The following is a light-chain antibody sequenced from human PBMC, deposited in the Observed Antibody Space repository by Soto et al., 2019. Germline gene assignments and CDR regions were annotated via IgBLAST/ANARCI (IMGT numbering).Light chain of an antibody. Sequence: SYELTQPPSVSVSPGQTASITCSGDKLGDKYACWYQQKPGQSPVLVIYQDFKWPSGIPERFSGSNSGNTATLTISGTQAMDEADYYCQAWDSSIGVFGGGTKLTVL. V-gene: IGLV3-1*01. CDR3: QAWDSSIGV. J-gene: IGLJ2*01. CDR1: KLGDKY. CDR2: QDF.